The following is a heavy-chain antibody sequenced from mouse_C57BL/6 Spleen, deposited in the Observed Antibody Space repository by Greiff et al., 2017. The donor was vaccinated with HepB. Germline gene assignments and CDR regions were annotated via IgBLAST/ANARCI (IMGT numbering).Heavy chain of an antibody. CDR2: IDPSDSYT. D-gene: IGHD1-3*01. Sequence: VQLQQPGAELVRPGTSVKLSCKASGYTFTSYWMHWVKQRPGQGLEWIGVIDPSDSYTNYNQKFKGKATLTVDTSSSTAYMQLSSLTSEDSAVYYCARQGKWAMDYWGQGTSVTVSS. CDR1: GYTFTSYW. V-gene: IGHV1-59*01. J-gene: IGHJ4*01. CDR3: ARQGKWAMDY.